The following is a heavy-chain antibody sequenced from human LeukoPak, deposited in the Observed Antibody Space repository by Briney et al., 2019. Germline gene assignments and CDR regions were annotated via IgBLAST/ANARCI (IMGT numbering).Heavy chain of an antibody. Sequence: SGPTLVNPTQTLTLTCTFSGFSLSTSGMCVSWIRQTPGKALERLALIDWDDDKYYSTSLKTRLTISKDTSKNQVVLTMTNMDPVDTATYYCARIGGRGYYYYGMDVWGQGTTVTVSS. CDR2: IDWDDDK. CDR1: GFSLSTSGMC. V-gene: IGHV2-70*01. J-gene: IGHJ6*02. D-gene: IGHD3-10*01. CDR3: ARIGGRGYYYYGMDV.